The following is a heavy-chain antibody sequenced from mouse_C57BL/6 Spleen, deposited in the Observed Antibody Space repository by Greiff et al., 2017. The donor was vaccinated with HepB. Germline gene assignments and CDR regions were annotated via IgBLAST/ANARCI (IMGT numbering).Heavy chain of an antibody. V-gene: IGHV5-16*01. J-gene: IGHJ2*01. CDR2: INYDGSST. CDR3: ARDKDLDY. CDR1: GFTFSDYY. Sequence: EVMLVESEGGLVQPGSSMKLSCTASGFTFSDYYMAWVRQVPEKGLEWVANINYDGSSTYYLDSLKSRFIISRDNAKNILYLQMSSLKSEDTATYYCARDKDLDYWGQGTTLTVSS.